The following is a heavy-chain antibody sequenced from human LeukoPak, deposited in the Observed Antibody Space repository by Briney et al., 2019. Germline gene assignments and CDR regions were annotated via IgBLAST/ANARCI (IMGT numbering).Heavy chain of an antibody. D-gene: IGHD6-13*01. CDR2: IWYDGSNK. CDR3: ARDRGIAAAGTDY. CDR1: GFTFSSYG. J-gene: IGHJ4*02. Sequence: PGGSLRLSCAASGFTFSSYGMHWVRQAPGKGLEWVAVIWYDGSNKYYADSVKGRFTIPRDNSNNTLYLQMNSLRAEDAAVYYCARDRGIAAAGTDYWGQGTLVSVSS. V-gene: IGHV3-33*01.